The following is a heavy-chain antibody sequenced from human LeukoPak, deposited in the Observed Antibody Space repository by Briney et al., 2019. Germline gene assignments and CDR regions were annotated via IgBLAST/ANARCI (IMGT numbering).Heavy chain of an antibody. V-gene: IGHV3-7*03. Sequence: GGSLRLSCTASGFTFSNFWMSWVRQAPGKGLAWVANIKQDGSEKYFVDSVKGRFTISRDNAKNSLYLQMSSLRAEDTAVYYCARGGSRHPSPEDYWGRGTLVTVSS. D-gene: IGHD1-1*01. CDR1: GFTFSNFW. CDR2: IKQDGSEK. CDR3: ARGGSRHPSPEDY. J-gene: IGHJ4*02.